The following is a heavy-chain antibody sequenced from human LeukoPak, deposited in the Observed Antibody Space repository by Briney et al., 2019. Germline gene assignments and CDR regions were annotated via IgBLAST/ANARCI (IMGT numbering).Heavy chain of an antibody. V-gene: IGHV1-18*01. Sequence: ASVKVSCKASGYTFTSYGISWVRQAPGQGLEWMGWISAYNGNTNYAQKLQGRVTMTTDTSTSTAYMELRSLRSDDTAVYYCARHVRYSDSSGYYYGSYYFDYWGQGTLLTVSS. D-gene: IGHD3-22*01. J-gene: IGHJ4*02. CDR2: ISAYNGNT. CDR3: ARHVRYSDSSGYYYGSYYFDY. CDR1: GYTFTSYG.